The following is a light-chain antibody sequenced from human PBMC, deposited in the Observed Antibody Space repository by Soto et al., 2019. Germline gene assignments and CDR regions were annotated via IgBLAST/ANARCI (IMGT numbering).Light chain of an antibody. CDR3: LQYNSLPYT. Sequence: DIQVTQSPSTLSAFVGDRVILTCRASQNVNIWFAWYQQRPRKAPKLLIYKTSSLERGVPSRFSGSESGTDFTLTISSLETEYFGTYFWLQYNSLPYTFGRGTKLEIK. V-gene: IGKV1-5*03. CDR1: QNVNIW. J-gene: IGKJ2*01. CDR2: KTS.